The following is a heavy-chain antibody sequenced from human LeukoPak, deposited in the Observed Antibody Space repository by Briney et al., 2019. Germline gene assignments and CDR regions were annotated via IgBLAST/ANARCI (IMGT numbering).Heavy chain of an antibody. V-gene: IGHV4-4*02. D-gene: IGHD3-10*01. CDR2: IYHSGSI. J-gene: IGHJ4*02. Sequence: SGTLSLTCAVSGGSISSSNWWSWVRQPPGKGLEWIGEIYHSGSINYKSSLKSRVTISVDKSKNQFSLKLSSVTAADTAVYYCARRNWGVRGIFTVAEKYFFNYLGQGTLVTVSS. CDR3: ARRNWGVRGIFTVAEKYFFNY. CDR1: GGSISSSNW.